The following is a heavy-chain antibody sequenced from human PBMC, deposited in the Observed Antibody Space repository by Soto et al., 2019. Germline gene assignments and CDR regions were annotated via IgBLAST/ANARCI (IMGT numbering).Heavy chain of an antibody. V-gene: IGHV3-66*01. CDR1: GFTVSSNY. CDR3: ASLGYCSSTSCSRLDAFDI. Sequence: GGSLRLSCAASGFTVSSNYMSWVRQAPGKGLEWVSVIYSGGSTYYADSVKGRFTISRDNSKNTLYLQMNSLRAEDTAVYYCASLGYCSSTSCSRLDAFDIWGQGTMVTVSS. CDR2: IYSGGST. J-gene: IGHJ3*02. D-gene: IGHD2-2*01.